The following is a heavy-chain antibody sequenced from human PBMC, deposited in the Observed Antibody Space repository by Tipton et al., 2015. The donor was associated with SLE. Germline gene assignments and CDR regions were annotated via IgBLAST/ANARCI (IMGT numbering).Heavy chain of an antibody. CDR2: IYTSGST. Sequence: TLSLTCTVSGGSISSYYWSWIRQPAGKGLAWIGHIYTSGSTNYNPPLKRRVTISVDTSKNQFSLKLSSVTAADTAVYYCARDTHSSGYPHAFDIWGQGTMVTVSS. V-gene: IGHV4-4*07. D-gene: IGHD3-22*01. CDR3: ARDTHSSGYPHAFDI. CDR1: GGSISSYY. J-gene: IGHJ3*02.